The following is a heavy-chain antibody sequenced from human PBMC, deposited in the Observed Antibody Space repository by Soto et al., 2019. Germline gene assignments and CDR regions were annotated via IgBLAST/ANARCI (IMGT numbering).Heavy chain of an antibody. CDR1: GGSISSYY. V-gene: IGHV4-59*08. D-gene: IGHD3-10*01. CDR2: IYYSGST. J-gene: IGHJ3*02. CDR3: ARRYGSFFDI. Sequence: PLETLSLTCTVSGGSISSYYWSWIRQPPGKGLEWIGYIYYSGSTNYNPSLKSRVTISVDTSKNQFSLKLSSVTAADTAVYYCARRYGSFFDIWGQGTMVTVSS.